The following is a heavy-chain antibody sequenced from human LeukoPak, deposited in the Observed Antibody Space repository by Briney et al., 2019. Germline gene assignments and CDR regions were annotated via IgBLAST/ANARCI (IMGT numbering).Heavy chain of an antibody. Sequence: GGSLRLSCQTSGFVFRNYGMHWVRQAPGKGLEWVAFERYDGSNEYYADSVKGRFTISRDNSRNTLYLRMNSLRAEDTGVYSCAKDSNSGYVSVGPDYWGLGTLVTVSS. J-gene: IGHJ4*02. CDR3: AKDSNSGYVSVGPDY. V-gene: IGHV3-30*02. CDR1: GFVFRNYG. D-gene: IGHD3-22*01. CDR2: ERYDGSNE.